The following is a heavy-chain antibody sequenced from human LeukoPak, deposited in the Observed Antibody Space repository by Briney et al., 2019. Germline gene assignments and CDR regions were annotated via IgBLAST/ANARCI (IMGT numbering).Heavy chain of an antibody. J-gene: IGHJ3*02. D-gene: IGHD4-17*01. Sequence: SVKVSCKASGYTFTDHYLHWVRQAPGQGLEWMGGIIPIFGTANYAQKFQGRVTITADESTSTAYMELSSLRSEDTAVYYCASSRLNDYGDKDDAFDIWGQGTMVTVSS. CDR1: GYTFTDHY. CDR3: ASSRLNDYGDKDDAFDI. V-gene: IGHV1-69*13. CDR2: IIPIFGTA.